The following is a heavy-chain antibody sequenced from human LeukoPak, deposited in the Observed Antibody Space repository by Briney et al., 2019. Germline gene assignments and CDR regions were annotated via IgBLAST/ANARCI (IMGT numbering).Heavy chain of an antibody. Sequence: TGGSLRLSCAASGFTFTSYTMHWVRQAPGKGLEWVSLITWDGGYTYYADSVKGRFTISRDNSKNSLYLQMNSLRTEDTALYYCATERSRYFDYWGQGTLVTVSS. CDR2: ITWDGGYT. V-gene: IGHV3-43*01. J-gene: IGHJ4*02. CDR1: GFTFTSYT. D-gene: IGHD3-16*01. CDR3: ATERSRYFDY.